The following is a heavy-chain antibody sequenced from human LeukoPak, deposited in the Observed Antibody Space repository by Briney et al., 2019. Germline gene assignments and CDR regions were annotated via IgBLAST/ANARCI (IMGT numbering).Heavy chain of an antibody. V-gene: IGHV4-34*01. CDR2: INHSGST. CDR1: GGSFSGYY. J-gene: IGHJ6*03. D-gene: IGHD6-19*01. Sequence: PSETLSLTCAVYGGSFSGYYWSWIRQPPGKGLEWIGEINHSGSTNYNPSLKSRVTISVDTSKNQFSLKLSSVTAADTAVYYCARSRRLGKWLVPYYYYYMDVWGKGTTVTVSS. CDR3: ARSRRLGKWLVPYYYYYMDV.